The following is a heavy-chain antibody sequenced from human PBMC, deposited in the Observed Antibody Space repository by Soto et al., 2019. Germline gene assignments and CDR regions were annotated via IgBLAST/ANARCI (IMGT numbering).Heavy chain of an antibody. CDR2: LSSRGTI. J-gene: IGHJ6*04. V-gene: IGHV4-59*01. D-gene: IGHD3-9*01. Sequence: SETPSLTRKVSGGSIGDYFWTRIRQPPRKGLEWIGYLSSRGTINYTSSLKSRVTISLDTSRNHFSLKLSSVTAADTAVYFCARDRKLVIPGNYYYYGMDVWGKETTVT. CDR1: GGSIGDYF. CDR3: ARDRKLVIPGNYYYYGMDV.